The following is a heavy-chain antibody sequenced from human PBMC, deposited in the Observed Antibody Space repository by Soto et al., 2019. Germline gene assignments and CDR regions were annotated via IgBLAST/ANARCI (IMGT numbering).Heavy chain of an antibody. Sequence: SETLSLTCAVVGGFVSSGSYYWSWIRQPPGKGLEWIGEMSHSGGTHFNPSLKSRVTISVDTSKNQFSLRMSSVTAADTALYYCARVERGTVTTVVDAFDIWGPGTMVTVSS. CDR2: MSHSGGT. V-gene: IGHV4-34*01. J-gene: IGHJ3*02. CDR3: ARVERGTVTTVVDAFDI. D-gene: IGHD1-1*01. CDR1: GGFVSSGSYY.